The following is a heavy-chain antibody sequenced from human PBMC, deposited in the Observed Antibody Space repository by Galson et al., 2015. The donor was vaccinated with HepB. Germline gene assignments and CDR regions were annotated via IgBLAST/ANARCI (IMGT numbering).Heavy chain of an antibody. J-gene: IGHJ4*02. V-gene: IGHV5-10-1*01. CDR1: GYFFTSYW. CDR3: ATSAIPWLQQWLLYY. D-gene: IGHD5-18*01. Sequence: QSGAEVKKPGESLRISCKGSGYFFTSYWITWVRQMPGKGLEWMGKIDPSDSHTHYSPSFQGHVTFSADKSSTAYLQWSSLKASDTAIYYCATSAIPWLQQWLLYYWGQGTLVTVSS. CDR2: IDPSDSHT.